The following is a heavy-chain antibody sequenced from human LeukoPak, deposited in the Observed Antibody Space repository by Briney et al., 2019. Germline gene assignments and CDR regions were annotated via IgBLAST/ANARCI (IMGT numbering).Heavy chain of an antibody. CDR1: GYTFTAYY. V-gene: IGHV1-2*02. CDR2: INPKSGGT. D-gene: IGHD4-23*01. CDR3: ARGIYGGNSPLVDY. Sequence: ASVKVSCKASGYTFTAYYMHWVRQAPGQGLEWMGWINPKSGGTNYPQKFQGRVTMTRDTSISTAYMELSRLRSDDTAVYYRARGIYGGNSPLVDYWGQGTLVTVSS. J-gene: IGHJ4*02.